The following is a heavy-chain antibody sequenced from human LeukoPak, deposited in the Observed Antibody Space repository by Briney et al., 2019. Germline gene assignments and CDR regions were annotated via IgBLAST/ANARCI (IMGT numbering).Heavy chain of an antibody. V-gene: IGHV3-49*04. J-gene: IGHJ4*02. CDR3: TRVSDSSGYYGRD. Sequence: PGRSRRLSCTASGFTFGDYAMSWVRQAPGKGLEWVGFIRSKAYGGTTEYAASVKGRFTISRDDSKSIAYLQMNSLKTEDTAVYYCTRVSDSSGYYGRDWGQGTLVTVSS. CDR2: IRSKAYGGTT. CDR1: GFTFGDYA. D-gene: IGHD3-22*01.